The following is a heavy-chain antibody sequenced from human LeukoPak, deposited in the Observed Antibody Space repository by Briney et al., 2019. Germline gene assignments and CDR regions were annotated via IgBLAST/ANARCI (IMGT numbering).Heavy chain of an antibody. J-gene: IGHJ5*02. CDR2: INHSGST. Sequence: PSETLSLTCAVYGGSFSGYYWSWIRQPPGKGLEWIGEINHSGSTNYNPSLKSRVTISVDTSKNQFSLKLSSVTAADTAVYYCARRSWGLYGSGRGNWFDPWGQGTLVTVSS. D-gene: IGHD3-10*01. CDR1: GGSFSGYY. V-gene: IGHV4-34*01. CDR3: ARRSWGLYGSGRGNWFDP.